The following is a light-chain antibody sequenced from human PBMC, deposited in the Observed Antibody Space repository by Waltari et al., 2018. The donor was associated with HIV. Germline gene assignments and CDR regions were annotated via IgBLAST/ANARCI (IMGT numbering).Light chain of an antibody. Sequence: SVLTQPPSASGTPGQGVTISCVGESSNLGSHYVYWYQQLPGTAPKVLIYRNNRRPSGFAVRFSGSKSGASASLTIRGLRSAEEAVYFCATRDGSLKVFGGGTKLTVL. CDR3: ATRDGSLKV. CDR2: RNN. V-gene: IGLV1-47*01. CDR1: SSNLGSHY. J-gene: IGLJ3*02.